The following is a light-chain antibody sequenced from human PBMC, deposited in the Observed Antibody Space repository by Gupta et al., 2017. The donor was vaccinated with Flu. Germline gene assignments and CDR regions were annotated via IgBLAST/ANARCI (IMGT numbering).Light chain of an antibody. CDR1: QSVLYSSNNKNY. V-gene: IGKV4-1*01. CDR2: WAS. CDR3: QQDDSTPST. Sequence: DIVMTQSPDSLAVSLGERATINCKSSQSVLYSSNNKNYLAWFQQKPGQPPKLLIYWASTRESGVPDRFSGRGSETDFTLTINSLQAEDVAVYYCQQDDSTPSTFGQGTKLEIK. J-gene: IGKJ2*01.